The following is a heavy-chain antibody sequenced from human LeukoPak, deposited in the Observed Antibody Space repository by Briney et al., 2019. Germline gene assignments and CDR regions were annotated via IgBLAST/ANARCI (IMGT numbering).Heavy chain of an antibody. CDR3: ARERSYWNAFDI. CDR1: EFTLSSYN. Sequence: PGGSLRLSCAASEFTLSSYNMKWVRQAPGKGLEWVSSISYRSSDIEYADSVKGRFTISRDNSKNTLYLQMNSLRAEDTAVYYCARERSYWNAFDIWGQGTMVTVSS. V-gene: IGHV3-21*04. D-gene: IGHD1-26*01. J-gene: IGHJ3*02. CDR2: ISYRSSDI.